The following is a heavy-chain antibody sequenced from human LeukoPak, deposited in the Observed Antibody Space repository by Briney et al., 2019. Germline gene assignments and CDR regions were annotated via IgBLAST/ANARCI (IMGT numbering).Heavy chain of an antibody. Sequence: GGSLRLSCAAAGFSFGTYGMHWVRQAPGKGLEYVSAIGSKGGTTYYANSVKGRFTISRDNSKNTLYLEMGSVRPEDMAVYYCARVGYTSYYYYGMDVWGQGTTVTVSS. J-gene: IGHJ6*02. V-gene: IGHV3-64*01. CDR1: GFSFGTYG. CDR2: IGSKGGTT. CDR3: ARVGYTSYYYYGMDV. D-gene: IGHD6-13*01.